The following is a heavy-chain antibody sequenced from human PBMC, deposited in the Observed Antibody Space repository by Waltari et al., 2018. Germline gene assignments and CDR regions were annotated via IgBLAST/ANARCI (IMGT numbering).Heavy chain of an antibody. CDR3: ARGGWHYFDY. J-gene: IGHJ4*02. CDR2: IYHSGST. Sequence: QVQLQESGPGLVKPSETLSLTCTVSGGSISSYYWSCIRQPPGKGLEWIGYIYHSGSTNYTPSLKSRVTISVDTSKNQFSLKLSSVTAADTAVYYCARGGWHYFDYWGQGTLVTVSS. D-gene: IGHD3-22*01. V-gene: IGHV4-59*01. CDR1: GGSISSYY.